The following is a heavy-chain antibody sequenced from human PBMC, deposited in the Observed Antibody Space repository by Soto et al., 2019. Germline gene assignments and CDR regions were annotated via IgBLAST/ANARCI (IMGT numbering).Heavy chain of an antibody. Sequence: GSLRLSCAVSGFTFANYWMSWVSQAPGKGLEGVANINESSSEINYVDSVKGRFTISRDNAKNSLYLQMNSLRDEDTAVYYCARNLKSWNFDYWGQGTLVTVSS. D-gene: IGHD1-1*01. CDR1: GFTFANYW. V-gene: IGHV3-7*01. CDR3: ARNLKSWNFDY. J-gene: IGHJ4*02. CDR2: INESSSEI.